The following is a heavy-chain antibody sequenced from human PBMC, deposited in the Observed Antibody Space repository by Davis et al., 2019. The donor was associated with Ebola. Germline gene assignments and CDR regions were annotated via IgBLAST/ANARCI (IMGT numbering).Heavy chain of an antibody. V-gene: IGHV1-18*04. J-gene: IGHJ5*02. Sequence: ASVKVSCKASGYTFTSYGISWVRQAPGQGLEWMGWISAYNGNTNYALKLQGRVTMTTDTSTSTAHMELRSLRSDDTAVYYCARRRNTAMVGWFDPWGQGTLVTVSS. D-gene: IGHD5-18*01. CDR2: ISAYNGNT. CDR1: GYTFTSYG. CDR3: ARRRNTAMVGWFDP.